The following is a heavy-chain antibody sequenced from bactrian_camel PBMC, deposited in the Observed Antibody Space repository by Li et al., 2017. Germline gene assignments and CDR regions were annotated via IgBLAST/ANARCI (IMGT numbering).Heavy chain of an antibody. CDR1: GFTFSNYG. CDR3: ATSWVRRTYGDYWAFGY. Sequence: HVQLVESGGGLVQPGGSLRLSCAASGFTFSNYGMSWVRLAPGKGLEWVSGIYSDGSNTHYADSVKGQFTISRDNAKNTLYLQMNNLKPEDTAVYYCATSWVRRTYGDYWAFGYWGQGTQVTVS. V-gene: IGHV3S6*01. CDR2: IYSDGSNT. J-gene: IGHJ6*01. D-gene: IGHD3*01.